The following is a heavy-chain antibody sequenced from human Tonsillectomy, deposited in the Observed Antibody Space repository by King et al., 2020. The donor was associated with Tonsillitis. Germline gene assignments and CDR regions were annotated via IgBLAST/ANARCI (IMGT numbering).Heavy chain of an antibody. Sequence: QLQESGPGLVKPSETLSLTCTVSGGSVSSGSYYWSWIRQPPGKGLEWIGYIYYNGSTNYNPSLKSRVTISVDTSKNQFSLKLSSVTAADTAVYYCARDLLGRGTMVRVENWYFDLWGRGTLVTVSS. D-gene: IGHD3-10*01. J-gene: IGHJ2*01. CDR2: IYYNGST. CDR3: ARDLLGRGTMVRVENWYFDL. V-gene: IGHV4-61*01. CDR1: GGSVSSGSYY.